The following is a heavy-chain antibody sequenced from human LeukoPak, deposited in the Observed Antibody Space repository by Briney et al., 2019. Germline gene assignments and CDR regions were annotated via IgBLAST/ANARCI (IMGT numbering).Heavy chain of an antibody. D-gene: IGHD2-21*02. CDR2: INPSGGST. J-gene: IGHJ6*02. CDR1: GYTFTSYY. CDR3: ARDPVVVTAAYYYYGMDV. Sequence: ASVKVSCKASGYTFTSYYMNWVRQAPGQGLEWMGIINPSGGSTTYAQKFQGRVTMTRDTSTSTVYLELSSLRPEDTAVYYCARDPVVVTAAYYYYGMDVWGQGTTVTVSS. V-gene: IGHV1-46*01.